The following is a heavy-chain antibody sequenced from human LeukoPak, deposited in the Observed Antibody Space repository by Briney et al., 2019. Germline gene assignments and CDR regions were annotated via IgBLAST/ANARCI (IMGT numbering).Heavy chain of an antibody. V-gene: IGHV4-4*09. Sequence: SETLSLTCTVSGGSISSDYWSWIRQPPGKGLEWIGYIYPSGGTDYNPSLKSRVTMSADTSKNQFSLKLGSVTAADTAVYYYARLDGSRWHRSWFDPWGQGTLVTVSS. CDR1: GGSISSDY. CDR3: ARLDGSRWHRSWFDP. J-gene: IGHJ5*02. CDR2: IYPSGGT. D-gene: IGHD6-13*01.